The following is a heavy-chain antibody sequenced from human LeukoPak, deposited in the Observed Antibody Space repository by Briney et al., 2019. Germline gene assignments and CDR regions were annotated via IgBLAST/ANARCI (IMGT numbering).Heavy chain of an antibody. D-gene: IGHD5-12*01. V-gene: IGHV3-21*01. CDR3: ARGLYSGYRLPPAFDY. Sequence: GGSLRLSCAASGFTFSSYSMNWVRQAPGKGLEWVSSISSSSSYIYYADSVKGRFTISRDSAKNSLYLQMNSLRAEDTAVYYCARGLYSGYRLPPAFDYWGQGTLVTVSS. CDR2: ISSSSSYI. CDR1: GFTFSSYS. J-gene: IGHJ4*02.